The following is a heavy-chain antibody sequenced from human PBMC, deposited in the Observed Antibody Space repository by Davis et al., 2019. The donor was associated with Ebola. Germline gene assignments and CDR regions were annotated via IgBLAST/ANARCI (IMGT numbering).Heavy chain of an antibody. CDR3: ARVGWGIAVAGPTDTDAFDI. J-gene: IGHJ3*02. Sequence: PGGSLRLSCAASGFTFSSYEMNWVRQAPGKGLEWVSYISSSGSTIYYADSVKGRFTISRDNAKNSLYLQMNSLRAEDTAVYYCARVGWGIAVAGPTDTDAFDIWGQGTMVTVSS. CDR2: ISSSGSTI. D-gene: IGHD6-19*01. CDR1: GFTFSSYE. V-gene: IGHV3-48*03.